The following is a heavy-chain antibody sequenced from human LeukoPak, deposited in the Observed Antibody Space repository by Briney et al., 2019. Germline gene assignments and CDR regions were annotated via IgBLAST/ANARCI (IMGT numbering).Heavy chain of an antibody. CDR2: ISYDGSNK. J-gene: IGHJ3*02. V-gene: IGHV3-30*18. Sequence: PGRSLRLSCAASGFTFSSYGMHWVRQAPGKGLEWVAVISYDGSNKYYADSVKGRFTISRDNSKNTLYLQMNSLRAEDTAVYYCAKDLFDILTGYWNAFDIWGQGTMVTVSS. D-gene: IGHD3-9*01. CDR3: AKDLFDILTGYWNAFDI. CDR1: GFTFSSYG.